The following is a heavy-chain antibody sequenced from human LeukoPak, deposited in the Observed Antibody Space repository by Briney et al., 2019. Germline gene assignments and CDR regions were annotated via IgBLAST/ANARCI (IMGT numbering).Heavy chain of an antibody. J-gene: IGHJ6*04. D-gene: IGHD3-10*01. CDR1: GGSFSGYY. CDR2: INHSGST. Sequence: SETLSLTCAVYGGSFSGYYWSWIRQPPGKGLEWIGEINHSGSTNYNPSLKSRVTISVDTSKNQFSLKLSSVTAADTAVYYRARGGISMVRGVTLYYYYYGMDVWGKGTTVTVSS. V-gene: IGHV4-34*01. CDR3: ARGGISMVRGVTLYYYYYGMDV.